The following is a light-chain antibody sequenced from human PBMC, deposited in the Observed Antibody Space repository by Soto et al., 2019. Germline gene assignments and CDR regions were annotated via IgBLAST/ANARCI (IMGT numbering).Light chain of an antibody. J-gene: IGLJ1*01. CDR2: DND. Sequence: QLVLTQPPSVSAAPGQQVTISCSGSSSNIGDNYVSWYQHLPGTAPKLVVYDNDRRPSGIPGRFSGSKSGTSATLVITGLQTGDEADYYCGTWDDRLDGNYVFGTGTKVTVL. CDR3: GTWDDRLDGNYV. V-gene: IGLV1-51*01. CDR1: SSNIGDNY.